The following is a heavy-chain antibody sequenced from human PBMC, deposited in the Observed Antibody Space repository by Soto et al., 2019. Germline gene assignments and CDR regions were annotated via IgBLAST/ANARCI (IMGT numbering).Heavy chain of an antibody. CDR1: GFTFSGSA. CDR3: TRRHLVATNDY. D-gene: IGHD5-12*01. J-gene: IGHJ4*02. V-gene: IGHV3-73*02. Sequence: EVQLVESGGGWVQPWGSLKLSCAASGFTFSGSAMHGVRKASGKGLEWVGRIRSKANSYATAYAASVKGRFTISRDDSKNTADLQMNSLKTEDTAVYYCTRRHLVATNDYWGQGTLVTVSS. CDR2: IRSKANSYAT.